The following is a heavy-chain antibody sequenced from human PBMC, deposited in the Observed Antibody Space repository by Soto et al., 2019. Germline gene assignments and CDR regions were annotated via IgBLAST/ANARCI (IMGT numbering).Heavy chain of an antibody. V-gene: IGHV3-15*01. J-gene: IGHJ4*02. D-gene: IGHD3-9*01. CDR2: IRSNSDGGTT. Sequence: PGGSLRLSCAASGFTFTDAWMSWVRQAPGKGLEWVGRIRSNSDGGTTDYAAPGKGRFTISRDDSKNTVYLQMYSLKTEDTAVYFCPTETIRDYDILPRYWVQWCQGKLVTGSS. CDR3: PTETIRDYDILPRYWVQ. CDR1: GFTFTDAW.